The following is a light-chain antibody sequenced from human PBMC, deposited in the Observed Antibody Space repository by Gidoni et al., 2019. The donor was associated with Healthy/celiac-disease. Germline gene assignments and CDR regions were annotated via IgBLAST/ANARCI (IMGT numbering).Light chain of an antibody. V-gene: IGLV2-23*02. CDR2: EVS. J-gene: IGLJ2*01. CDR3: CSYAGSSTLDVV. CDR1: SSDVGSYNL. Sequence: QSALTQPASVSGSPGQSIPISCTGTSSDVGSYNLVSWYQQHPGKAPKLMIYEVSKRPSGVSNRFSGSKSGNTASLTISGLQAEDEADYYCCSYAGSSTLDVVFGGGTKLTVL.